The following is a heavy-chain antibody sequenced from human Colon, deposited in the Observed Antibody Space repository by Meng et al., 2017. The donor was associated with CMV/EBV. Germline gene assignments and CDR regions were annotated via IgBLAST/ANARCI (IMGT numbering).Heavy chain of an antibody. CDR1: GFTFTNHA. CDR3: ARAAIAIDSYFDY. D-gene: IGHD2-21*01. Sequence: ESLKISCAGSGFTFTNHAMSWVRQALGKGLEWISGISESGTSTYYADSVKGRFTISRDRSTNTWSLQKSGLRAEDTAVYYCARAAIAIDSYFDYWGQGTLVTVSS. CDR2: ISESGTST. V-gene: IGHV3-23*01. J-gene: IGHJ4*02.